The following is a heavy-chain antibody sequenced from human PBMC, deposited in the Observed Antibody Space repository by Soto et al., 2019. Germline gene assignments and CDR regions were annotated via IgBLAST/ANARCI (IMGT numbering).Heavy chain of an antibody. CDR3: ARENSVQAWLHHFDH. J-gene: IGHJ4*02. V-gene: IGHV3-48*03. D-gene: IGHD5-18*01. CDR2: ISDDGASI. CDR1: GFSFSSFA. Sequence: GVSLRLSCEASGFSFSSFAMNWVRQDPGRGLEWVSYISDDGASIYYADSLKGRFTISRDNAKNSLSLQMNNLRAEDTAGYYCARENSVQAWLHHFDHWGLRTLVTVSS.